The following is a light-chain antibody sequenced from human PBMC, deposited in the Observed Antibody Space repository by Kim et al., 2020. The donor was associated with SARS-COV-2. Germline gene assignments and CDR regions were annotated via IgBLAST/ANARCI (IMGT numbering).Light chain of an antibody. J-gene: IGKJ1*01. CDR1: QAIINY. Sequence: SSLGDRFTISCRAHQAIINYFARFQLKPGQAPKLLIYAASALQPGVPSRFSGSGSGTDFTLTVTSLQPEDVATYYCQKCDSAPWTFGQGTKVDIK. CDR2: AAS. V-gene: IGKV1-27*01. CDR3: QKCDSAPWT.